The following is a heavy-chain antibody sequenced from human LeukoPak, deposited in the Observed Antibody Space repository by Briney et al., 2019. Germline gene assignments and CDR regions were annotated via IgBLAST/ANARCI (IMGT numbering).Heavy chain of an antibody. D-gene: IGHD2-21*01. CDR2: VSYGGST. V-gene: IGHV4-39*01. Sequence: PSDTLSLTCTVSGGSISSNSNYWAWIRQPPGRGLEWIVSVSYGGSTYYGPSLESRVTISVDTSKNQFSLKLSSVTAADTAVYYCARQALWFFDHWGQGTLVTVSS. J-gene: IGHJ4*02. CDR3: ARQALWFFDH. CDR1: GGSISSNSNY.